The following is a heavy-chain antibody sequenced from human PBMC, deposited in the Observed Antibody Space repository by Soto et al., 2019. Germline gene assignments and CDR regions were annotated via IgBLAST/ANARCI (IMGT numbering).Heavy chain of an antibody. CDR1: GLTVSSNY. CDR2: IYSGGST. Sequence: PGGSLRLSCGASGLTVSSNYMSWVRQAPGKGLEWVSVIYSGGSTYYADSVKGRFTISRDNSKNTLYLQMNSLRAEDTAVYYCARVNSYYDSSGYYPGMDVWGQGTTVTVSS. J-gene: IGHJ6*02. V-gene: IGHV3-53*01. D-gene: IGHD3-22*01. CDR3: ARVNSYYDSSGYYPGMDV.